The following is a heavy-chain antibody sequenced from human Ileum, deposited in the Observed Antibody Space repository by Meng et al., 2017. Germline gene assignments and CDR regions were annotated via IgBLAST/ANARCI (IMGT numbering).Heavy chain of an antibody. CDR2: FVNYVDT. CDR1: GYTFGSYG. Sequence: QSGPEGKSPGASVRVSCKASGYTFGSYGICWVRQAPGQGLEWMGWFVNYVDTYPAPKFQGRVTMTTDTHTNTAFMELRSLTSDDTAVYYCASGTPGRSYCDYWGQGTLVTVSS. J-gene: IGHJ4*02. CDR3: ASGTPGRSYCDY. D-gene: IGHD2-15*01. V-gene: IGHV1-18*01.